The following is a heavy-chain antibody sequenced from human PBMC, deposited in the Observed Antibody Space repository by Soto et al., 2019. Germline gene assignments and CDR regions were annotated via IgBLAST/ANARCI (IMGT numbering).Heavy chain of an antibody. V-gene: IGHV4-39*01. CDR3: ARGSSSLGPGGY. CDR1: GGSISSSSYY. Sequence: SETLSLTCTVSGGSISSSSYYWGWIRQPPGKGLEWIGSIYYSGSTYYNPSLKSRVTISVDTSKNQFSLKLSSVTAADTAVYYCARGSSSLGPGGYWGQGTLVTVSS. D-gene: IGHD6-13*01. CDR2: IYYSGST. J-gene: IGHJ4*02.